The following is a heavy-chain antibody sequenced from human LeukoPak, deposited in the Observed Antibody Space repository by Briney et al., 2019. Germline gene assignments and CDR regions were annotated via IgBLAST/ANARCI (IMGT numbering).Heavy chain of an antibody. CDR3: ARAYYDFWSGYYRVGTLFDY. CDR2: GNT. V-gene: IGHV1-18*01. J-gene: IGHJ4*02. D-gene: IGHD3-3*01. Sequence: GNTNYAQKLQGRVTMTTDTSTSTAYMELRSLRSDDTAVYYCARAYYDFWSGYYRVGTLFDYWGQGTLVTVSS.